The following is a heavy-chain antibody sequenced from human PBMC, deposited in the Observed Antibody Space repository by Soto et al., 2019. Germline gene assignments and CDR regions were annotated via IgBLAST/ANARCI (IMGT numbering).Heavy chain of an antibody. J-gene: IGHJ4*02. D-gene: IGHD5-12*01. CDR2: IYYSGST. V-gene: IGHV4-59*01. CDR3: ARGDAPHDIVATLYYFDY. Sequence: SETLSLTCTVSGGSISSYYWSWIRQPPGKGLEWIGYIYYSGSTNYNPSLKSRVTISVDTSKNQFSLKLSSVTAADTAVYYCARGDAPHDIVATLYYFDYWGQGTLVTVSS. CDR1: GGSISSYY.